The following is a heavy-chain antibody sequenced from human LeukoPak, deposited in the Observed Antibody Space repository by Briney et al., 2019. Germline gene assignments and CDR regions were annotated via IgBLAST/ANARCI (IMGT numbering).Heavy chain of an antibody. Sequence: GGSLRLSCVVSGFTFSSYPMSWVRQAPGKGLEWVSVISESGDVTHYADSMKGRFTISRDNTKNTLNLQMNGLRDEDTAIYYCARDSSHYLGSSDYWGQGALVTVSS. V-gene: IGHV3-23*01. CDR3: ARDSSHYLGSSDY. CDR2: ISESGDVT. CDR1: GFTFSSYP. J-gene: IGHJ4*02. D-gene: IGHD6-6*01.